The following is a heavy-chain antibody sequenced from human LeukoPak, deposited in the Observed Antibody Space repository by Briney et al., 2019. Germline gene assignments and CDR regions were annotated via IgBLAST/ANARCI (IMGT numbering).Heavy chain of an antibody. Sequence: SETLSLTCTVSGGSVSSGSYYWSWIWQPPGKGLEWIGYIYYSGSTNYNPSLKSRVTISVDTSKNQFSLKLSSVTAADTAVYYCARAMIVALGYAFDIWGQGTMVTVSS. D-gene: IGHD3-22*01. CDR2: IYYSGST. V-gene: IGHV4-61*01. J-gene: IGHJ3*02. CDR3: ARAMIVALGYAFDI. CDR1: GGSVSSGSYY.